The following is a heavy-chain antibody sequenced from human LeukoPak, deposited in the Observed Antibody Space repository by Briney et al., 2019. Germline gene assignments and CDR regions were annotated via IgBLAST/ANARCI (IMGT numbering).Heavy chain of an antibody. D-gene: IGHD4-17*01. CDR3: ARQDYAGTFDI. CDR1: GFTCSNFA. V-gene: IGHV3-30-3*01. Sequence: GRSLRLSCTASGFTCSNFAIHWVRQAPGKGLEWVAIISYDGSNKYYADSVKGRFTISRDNSKNTLSLQMDSLRAEDTAVYYCARQDYAGTFDIWGQGTAVTVYS. CDR2: ISYDGSNK. J-gene: IGHJ3*02.